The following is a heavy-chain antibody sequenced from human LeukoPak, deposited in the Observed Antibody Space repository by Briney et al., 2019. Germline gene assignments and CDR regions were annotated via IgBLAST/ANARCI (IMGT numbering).Heavy chain of an antibody. CDR3: ARDLDSTGYFDF. CDR2: INPSGGST. Sequence: GASVKVSCKASGYTFTSYYMHWVRQAPGQGLEWMGIINPSGGSTSYAQKFQGRVTMTTDTSTSTAYMELRSLRSADTAVYFCARDLDSTGYFDFWGQGTLVTVSS. CDR1: GYTFTSYY. J-gene: IGHJ5*01. D-gene: IGHD3-22*01. V-gene: IGHV1-46*01.